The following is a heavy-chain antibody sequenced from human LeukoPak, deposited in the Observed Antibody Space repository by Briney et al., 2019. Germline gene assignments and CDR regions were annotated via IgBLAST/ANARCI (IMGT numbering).Heavy chain of an antibody. Sequence: SETLSLTCTVSGGSISNYYWSWIRQPPGKGLEWIGYIYHSGSTYYNPSLKSRVTISVDRSKNQFSLKLNSVTAADTAVYYSARGSVVSTYYFDYWGQGTLVTVSS. V-gene: IGHV4-59*12. CDR3: ARGSVVSTYYFDY. J-gene: IGHJ4*02. D-gene: IGHD2-2*01. CDR2: IYHSGST. CDR1: GGSISNYY.